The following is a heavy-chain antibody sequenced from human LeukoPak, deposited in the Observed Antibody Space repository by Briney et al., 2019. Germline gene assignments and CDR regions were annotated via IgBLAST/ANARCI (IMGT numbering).Heavy chain of an antibody. CDR2: IKQDGSEK. V-gene: IGHV3-7*01. J-gene: IGHJ4*02. CDR1: GFTFSSYW. D-gene: IGHD3-3*01. CDR3: ARRDFWSGPTFDY. Sequence: GGSLRLSCAASGFTFSSYWIHWVRQAPGKGLEWVANIKQDGSEKHYVDSVKGRFTISRDNAKKSLYLEMNSLRAEDTAVYYCARRDFWSGPTFDYWGQGTLVTVSS.